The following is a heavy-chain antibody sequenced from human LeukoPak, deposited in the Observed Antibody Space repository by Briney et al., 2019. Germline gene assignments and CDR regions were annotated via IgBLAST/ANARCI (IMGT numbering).Heavy chain of an antibody. Sequence: GGSLRLSCAASGFTFSSYSMNWVRQAPGKGLEWVSSISSSSSYIYYADSVKGRFTISRDNAKNSLYLQMNSLRTEDTAVYYCARSVLFREKNFDYWGQGTLVTVSS. CDR2: ISSSSSYI. CDR3: ARSVLFREKNFDY. J-gene: IGHJ4*02. V-gene: IGHV3-21*01. CDR1: GFTFSSYS.